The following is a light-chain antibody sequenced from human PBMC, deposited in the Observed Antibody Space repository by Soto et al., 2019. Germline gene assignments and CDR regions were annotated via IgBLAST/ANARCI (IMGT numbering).Light chain of an antibody. V-gene: IGKV1D-12*01. J-gene: IGKJ4*01. CDR3: QQSKSFPLT. CDR1: QDLSSW. CDR2: AAT. Sequence: DIQMTQSPSSVSASVGDRVTITCRASQDLSSWLAWYQQKPGKAPKLLIYAATLLQSGVPSRFSASESGTDFSLTINSLQPEDCATYFCQQSKSFPLTFGGGTKVEIK.